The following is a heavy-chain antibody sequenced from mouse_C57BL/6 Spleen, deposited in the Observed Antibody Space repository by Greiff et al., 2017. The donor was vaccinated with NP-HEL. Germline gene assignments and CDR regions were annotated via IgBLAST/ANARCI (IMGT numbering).Heavy chain of an antibody. CDR1: GFTFSSYA. D-gene: IGHD2-4*01. CDR2: ISDGGSYT. CDR3: ARGEDYYDYGFAY. J-gene: IGHJ3*01. V-gene: IGHV5-4*01. Sequence: EVHLVESGGGLVKPGGSLKLSCAASGFTFSSYAMSWVRQTPEKRLEWVATISDGGSYTYYPDNVKGRFTISRDNAKTNLYLQMSHLKSEDTAMYYCARGEDYYDYGFAYWGQGTLVTVSA.